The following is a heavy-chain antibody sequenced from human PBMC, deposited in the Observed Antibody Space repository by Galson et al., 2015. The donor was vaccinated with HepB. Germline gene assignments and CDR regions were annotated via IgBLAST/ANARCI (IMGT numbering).Heavy chain of an antibody. Sequence: VKVSCKVSGYTLTELSMHWVRQAPGKGLEWMGGFDPEDGETIYAQKFQGRVTMTEDTSTDTAYMELSSLRSEDTAVYYCATAVRGGYCSGGSCYLVLHLFDYWGQGTLVTVSS. CDR2: FDPEDGET. CDR3: ATAVRGGYCSGGSCYLVLHLFDY. CDR1: GYTLTELS. V-gene: IGHV1-24*01. D-gene: IGHD2-15*01. J-gene: IGHJ4*02.